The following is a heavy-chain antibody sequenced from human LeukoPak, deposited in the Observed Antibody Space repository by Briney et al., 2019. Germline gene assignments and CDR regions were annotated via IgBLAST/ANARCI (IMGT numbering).Heavy chain of an antibody. V-gene: IGHV3-21*01. D-gene: IGHD1-26*01. CDR2: ISSSSSYI. CDR3: ARGTGRYSGSYYYYYMDV. CDR1: GFTFSASD. J-gene: IGHJ6*03. Sequence: GGSLRLSCAASGFTFSASDMNWVRQTPGKGLEWVSSISSSSSYIYYADSVKGRFSISRDNAKKSLYLQMNSLRAEDTAVYYCARGTGRYSGSYYYYYMDVWGKGTTVTISS.